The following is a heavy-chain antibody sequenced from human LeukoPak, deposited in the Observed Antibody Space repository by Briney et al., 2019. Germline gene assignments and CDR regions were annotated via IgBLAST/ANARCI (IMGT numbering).Heavy chain of an antibody. CDR2: INHSGST. CDR1: GGSFSGYY. J-gene: IGHJ4*02. Sequence: SETLSLTCAVYGGSFSGYYWSWIRQPPGKWLEWIGEINHSGSTNYNPSLKSRVTISVDTSKNQYSLMLSSVTAADTAVYYGASRGVSGGSSDYWGQGTLVTVSS. D-gene: IGHD2-15*01. V-gene: IGHV4-34*01. CDR3: ASRGVSGGSSDY.